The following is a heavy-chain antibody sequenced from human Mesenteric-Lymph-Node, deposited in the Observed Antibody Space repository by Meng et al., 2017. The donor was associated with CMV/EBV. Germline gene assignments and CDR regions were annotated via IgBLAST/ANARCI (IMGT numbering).Heavy chain of an antibody. CDR2: IYYSGST. Sequence: SCTVSGGSISSGGYYWSWIRQHPGKGLEWIGYIYYSGSTYYNPSLKSRVTISVDTSKNQFSLKLSSVTAADTAVYYCARVHPTQSRFIVVVPAASWFDPWGQGTLVTVSS. D-gene: IGHD2-2*01. CDR1: GGSISSGGYY. V-gene: IGHV4-31*02. J-gene: IGHJ5*02. CDR3: ARVHPTQSRFIVVVPAASWFDP.